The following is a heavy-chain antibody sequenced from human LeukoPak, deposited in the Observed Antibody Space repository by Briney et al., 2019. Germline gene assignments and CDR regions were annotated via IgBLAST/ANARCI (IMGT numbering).Heavy chain of an antibody. CDR1: GGSFSGYY. V-gene: IGHV4-34*01. D-gene: IGHD6-13*01. CDR3: ARGGIAAAGTPPAKYFQH. J-gene: IGHJ1*01. CDR2: INHSGST. Sequence: SETLSLTCAVYGGSFSGYYWSWIRQPPGKGLEWIGEINHSGSTNYNPSLKSRVTISVDTSKNQFSLKLSSVTAADTAVYYCARGGIAAAGTPPAKYFQHWGQGTPVTVSS.